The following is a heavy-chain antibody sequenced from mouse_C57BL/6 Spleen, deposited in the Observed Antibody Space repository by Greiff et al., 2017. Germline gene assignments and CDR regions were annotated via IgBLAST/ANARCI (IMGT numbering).Heavy chain of an antibody. V-gene: IGHV1-59*01. CDR3: ARFPHYAGSSYEDWYFDV. CDR2: IDPTASYT. CDR1: GYTFTSYW. Sequence: QVQLQQPGAELVRPGTSVKLSCKASGYTFTSYWMSWVKQRPGQGLEWIGVIDPTASYTTYNQKFKGKAPLTVYTASTTADMQLSSLASEDSAVYYCARFPHYAGSSYEDWYFDVWGTGTTVTVSS. D-gene: IGHD1-1*01. J-gene: IGHJ1*03.